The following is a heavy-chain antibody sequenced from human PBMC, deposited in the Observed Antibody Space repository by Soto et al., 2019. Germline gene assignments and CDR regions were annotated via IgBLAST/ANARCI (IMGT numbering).Heavy chain of an antibody. CDR3: ARRNSGTYSFDY. D-gene: IGHD1-26*01. V-gene: IGHV3-33*01. Sequence: GGSLRLSCTASGFTFSNYGMHWVRQASGKGLEWVAVVWSAGTNKYYADSVKGRFTISRDNSNNTLYLQMNSLRAEDTAVYYCARRNSGTYSFDYWGQGTLVTVSS. J-gene: IGHJ4*02. CDR2: VWSAGTNK. CDR1: GFTFSNYG.